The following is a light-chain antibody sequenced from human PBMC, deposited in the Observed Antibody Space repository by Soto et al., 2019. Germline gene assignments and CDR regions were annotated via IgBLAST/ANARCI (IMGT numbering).Light chain of an antibody. CDR3: QQYSNWSPLT. CDR2: DAF. Sequence: EIVMTQSPATLSVSPGEGATLSCRASQSVNSNLAWYQQKPGQAPRLLIYDAFTRATGIPARFSGSGSGTEFTLTISSLQSEDSAVYYCQQYSNWSPLTFGGGTEVEI. J-gene: IGKJ4*01. CDR1: QSVNSN. V-gene: IGKV3-15*01.